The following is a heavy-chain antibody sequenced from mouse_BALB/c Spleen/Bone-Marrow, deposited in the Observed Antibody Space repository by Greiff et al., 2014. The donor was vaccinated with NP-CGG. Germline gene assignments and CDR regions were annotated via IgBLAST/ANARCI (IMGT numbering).Heavy chain of an antibody. V-gene: IGHV14-3*02. CDR1: GSNIKDTY. D-gene: IGHD1-1*01. Sequence: SGAELVKPGASVKLSCTASGSNIKDTYMHWVKQRPEQGLEWIGRIDPANGNTKYDPKFQGKATITADTSSNTAYLQLSSLTSEDTAVYYCARYYYGSSYFDYWGQGTTLTVSS. J-gene: IGHJ2*01. CDR3: ARYYYGSSYFDY. CDR2: IDPANGNT.